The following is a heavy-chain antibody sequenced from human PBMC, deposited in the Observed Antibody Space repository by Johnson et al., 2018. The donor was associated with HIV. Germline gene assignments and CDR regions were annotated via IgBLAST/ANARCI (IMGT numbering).Heavy chain of an antibody. Sequence: QEQLVESGGGVVQPGRSLRLSCAASGFTFSSYAMHWVRQAPGKGLEWVAVISYDGSNKYYADSVKGRFTISRDNSKNTLYLQMNSLRAEDTAVYYCARDRGYSISSANAFDIWGQGTMVTVSS. CDR3: ARDRGYSISSANAFDI. CDR1: GFTFSSYA. CDR2: ISYDGSNK. V-gene: IGHV3-30*14. J-gene: IGHJ3*02. D-gene: IGHD6-6*01.